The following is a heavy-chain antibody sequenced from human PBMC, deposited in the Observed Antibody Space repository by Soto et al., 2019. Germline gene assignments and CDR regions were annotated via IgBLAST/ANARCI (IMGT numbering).Heavy chain of an antibody. D-gene: IGHD6-13*01. Sequence: PGGSLRLSCTTSGFTFTSYTMHWVRQVPGRGLEWVATFWYDASGQKYADSVKGRFTISRNPSRSTLYLHMDSLRAEDTALYYCAFGSWNHFYFDYWGQEILVTDSS. J-gene: IGHJ4*02. CDR3: AFGSWNHFYFDY. CDR1: GFTFTSYT. CDR2: FWYDASGQ. V-gene: IGHV3-33*01.